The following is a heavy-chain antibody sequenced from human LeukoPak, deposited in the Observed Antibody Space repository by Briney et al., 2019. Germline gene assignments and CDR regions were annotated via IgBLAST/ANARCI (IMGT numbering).Heavy chain of an antibody. V-gene: IGHV4-34*01. CDR2: INHSGGT. J-gene: IGHJ4*02. Sequence: SETLSLTCAVYGGSFSGYYWSWIRQPPGKGLEWIGEINHSGGTNYNPSLKSRVTISVDTSKNQFSLNLSSVTAADTAVYYCARNEGRLVVPADMGGGLDYWGQGTLVTVSS. CDR1: GGSFSGYY. CDR3: ARNEGRLVVPADMGGGLDY. D-gene: IGHD2-2*01.